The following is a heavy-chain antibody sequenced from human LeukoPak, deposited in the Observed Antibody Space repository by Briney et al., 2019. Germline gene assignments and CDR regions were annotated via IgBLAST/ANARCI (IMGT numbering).Heavy chain of an antibody. CDR2: IYWNNDN. CDR3: AHYGDYRFMYYFDY. J-gene: IGHJ4*02. Sequence: SGPTLVNPTQTLTLTCSFSGFSLTTSGVGVGWIRQSPGKPLEWLALIYWNNDNRYSPSLKTRLTITKDTSKNQVVLTMTEMDPVDTATYYCAHYGDYRFMYYFDYWGQGTLVTVSS. V-gene: IGHV2-5*01. CDR1: GFSLTTSGVG. D-gene: IGHD4-17*01.